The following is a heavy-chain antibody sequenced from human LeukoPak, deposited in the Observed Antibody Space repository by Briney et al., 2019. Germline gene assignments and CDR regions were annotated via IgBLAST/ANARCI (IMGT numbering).Heavy chain of an antibody. CDR3: AKDQGEMATVYDY. Sequence: GRSLRLSCAASGFTFSSYGMHWVRQAPGKGLEWVAVIWYDGSNKYYADSVKGRFTISRDNSKNTLYPQMNSLRAEDTAVYYCAKDQGEMATVYDYWGQGTLVTVSS. D-gene: IGHD5-24*01. CDR2: IWYDGSNK. V-gene: IGHV3-33*06. CDR1: GFTFSSYG. J-gene: IGHJ4*02.